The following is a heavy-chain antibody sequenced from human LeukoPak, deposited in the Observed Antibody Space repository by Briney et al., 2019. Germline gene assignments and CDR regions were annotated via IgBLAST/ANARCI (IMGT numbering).Heavy chain of an antibody. CDR2: ISYTGGNE. CDR1: GLYFDSHA. Sequence: GGSLRLSCAASGLYFDSHAMHWVRQAPGKGLEWVAYISYTGGNEYYADPVKGRFTISRDNSKNTLYLQMNSLRTEDTAVYFCVIEGGDFGAFDVWGQGTMVTVSS. D-gene: IGHD3-10*01. V-gene: IGHV3-30*04. J-gene: IGHJ3*01. CDR3: VIEGGDFGAFDV.